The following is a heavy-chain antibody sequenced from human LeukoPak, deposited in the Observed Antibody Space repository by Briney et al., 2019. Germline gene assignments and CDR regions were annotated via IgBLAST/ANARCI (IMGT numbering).Heavy chain of an antibody. V-gene: IGHV4-39*07. J-gene: IGHJ6*03. Sequence: SETLSLTCTVSGGSISSSSYYWGWIRQPPGKGLEWIGSIYYSGSTYYNPSLKSRVTISVDTSKNQFSLKLSSVTAADTAVYYCARGTARYCSSTSCPYYYCYYMDVWGKGTTVTVSS. CDR2: IYYSGST. CDR1: GGSISSSSYY. CDR3: ARGTARYCSSTSCPYYYCYYMDV. D-gene: IGHD2-2*01.